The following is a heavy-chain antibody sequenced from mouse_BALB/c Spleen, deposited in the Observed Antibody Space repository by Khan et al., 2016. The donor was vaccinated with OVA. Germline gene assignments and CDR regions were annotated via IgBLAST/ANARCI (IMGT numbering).Heavy chain of an antibody. CDR1: GYTFTSYY. CDR2: INPSTGGT. CDR3: TRSGYGTFAY. D-gene: IGHD2-1*01. J-gene: IGHJ3*01. V-gene: IGHV1S81*02. Sequence: QVQLQQSGAELVKPGASVRLSCKASGYTFTSYYLYWVKQRPGHGLEWIGDINPSTGGTNFNEKFKSKATLTVDKSSSTAYLQLNSLTSEDSAVYYCTRSGYGTFAYWGQGTMVTVS.